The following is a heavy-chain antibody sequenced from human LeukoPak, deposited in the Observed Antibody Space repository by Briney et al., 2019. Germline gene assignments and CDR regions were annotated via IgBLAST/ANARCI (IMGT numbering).Heavy chain of an antibody. CDR2: IGVGGTT. Sequence: GGSLRLSCAASGFTFSNYGMNWVRQAPGKGLEWVSGIGVGGTTYYADSVKGRFTISRDTSKNTLYLQMNSLRAEDTAVYYCARAQGYYDCWSQGTLVTVSS. CDR3: ARAQGYYDC. D-gene: IGHD3-22*01. CDR1: GFTFSNYG. V-gene: IGHV3-23*01. J-gene: IGHJ4*02.